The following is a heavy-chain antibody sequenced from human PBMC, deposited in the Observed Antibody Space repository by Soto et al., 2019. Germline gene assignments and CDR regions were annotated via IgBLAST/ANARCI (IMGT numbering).Heavy chain of an antibody. J-gene: IGHJ5*02. CDR1: GGSISSGGYY. V-gene: IGHV4-61*08. D-gene: IGHD6-13*01. Sequence: SETLSLTCTVSGGSISSGGYYWSWIRQPPGKGLEWIGYIYYSGSTNYNPSLKSRVTISVDTSKNQFSLKLSSVTAADTAVYYCARLVDIAAAALNWFDPWGQGTLVTVSS. CDR3: ARLVDIAAAALNWFDP. CDR2: IYYSGST.